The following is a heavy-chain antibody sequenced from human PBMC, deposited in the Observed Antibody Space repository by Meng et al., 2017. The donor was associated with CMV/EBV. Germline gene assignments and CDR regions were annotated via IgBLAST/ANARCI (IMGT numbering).Heavy chain of an antibody. CDR1: GGTFSSYA. CDR2: IIPIFGTA. V-gene: IGHV1-69*05. Sequence: GGSLRLSCKASGGTFSSYAISWVRQAPGQGLEWMGGIIPIFGTANYAQKFQGRVTITTDESTSTAYMELSSLRSEDTAVYYCARSLIVATTAFDYWGQGTLVTVSS. D-gene: IGHD5-12*01. CDR3: ARSLIVATTAFDY. J-gene: IGHJ4*02.